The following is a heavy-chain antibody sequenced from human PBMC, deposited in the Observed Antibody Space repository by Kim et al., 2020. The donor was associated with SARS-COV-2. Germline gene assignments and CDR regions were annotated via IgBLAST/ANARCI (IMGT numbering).Heavy chain of an antibody. D-gene: IGHD2-15*01. V-gene: IGHV3-74*01. CDR3: VKGGAH. Sequence: KNDGSSTGNADSVKGRFTISRDNDKNTVNMQMNSLRGDDTAVYYCVKGGAHWGQGSLVTVSS. J-gene: IGHJ4*02. CDR2: KNDGSST.